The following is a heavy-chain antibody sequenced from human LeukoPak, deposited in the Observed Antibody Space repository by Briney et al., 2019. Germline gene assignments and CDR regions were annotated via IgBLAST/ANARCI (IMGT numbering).Heavy chain of an antibody. Sequence: GGSLRLSCAASGFTFSGYWMHWVRQVPGKGLVWVSRINSDGSSTSYADSVKGRFSISRDNAKDTLYLQMNSLRAEDTAVYYCAKRLLWFGESGTDAFDIWGQGTMVTVSS. V-gene: IGHV3-74*01. D-gene: IGHD3-10*01. CDR3: AKRLLWFGESGTDAFDI. J-gene: IGHJ3*02. CDR1: GFTFSGYW. CDR2: INSDGSST.